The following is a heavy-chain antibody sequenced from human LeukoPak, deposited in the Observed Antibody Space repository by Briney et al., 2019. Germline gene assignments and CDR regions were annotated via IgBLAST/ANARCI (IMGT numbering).Heavy chain of an antibody. D-gene: IGHD4-4*01. CDR1: GYVFRDHY. CDR3: ARDLADSFYVMDV. J-gene: IGHJ6*02. CDR2: VNPQTGNT. V-gene: IGHV1-2*02. Sequence: GASVKVSCKASGYVFRDHYLHWVRQAPGQGLEWMGWVNPQTGNTLYAQKFDGRVTMTSDTSISTAYMELRGLTSDDTAIFYCARDLADSFYVMDVWGQGTTVIVSS.